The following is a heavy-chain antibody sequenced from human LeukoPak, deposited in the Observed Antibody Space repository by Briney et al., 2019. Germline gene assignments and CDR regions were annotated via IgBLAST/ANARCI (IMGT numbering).Heavy chain of an antibody. CDR2: INPSGSIT. J-gene: IGHJ5*02. CDR3: AREPTLAALTVDNWFAP. D-gene: IGHD6-13*01. Sequence: ASVKVSCKASGYTLSSYYMHWIRQAPGQGLEWMGLINPSGSITTYAQKFQGRVTVTRDTSTSTVYMELRSLRSEDTAVYYCAREPTLAALTVDNWFAPWAQGTLVTVSS. CDR1: GYTLSSYY. V-gene: IGHV1-46*01.